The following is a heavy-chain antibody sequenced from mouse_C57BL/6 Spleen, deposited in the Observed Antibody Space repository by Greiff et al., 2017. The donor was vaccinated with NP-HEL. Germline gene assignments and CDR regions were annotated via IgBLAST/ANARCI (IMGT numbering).Heavy chain of an antibody. CDR2: IYPRSGNT. J-gene: IGHJ3*01. CDR1: GYTFTSYG. V-gene: IGHV1-81*01. D-gene: IGHD1-1*01. CDR3: ARLGTTVVATKTWFAY. Sequence: QVHVKQSGAELARPGASVKLSCKASGYTFTSYGISWVKQRTGQGLEWIGEIYPRSGNTYYNEKFKGKATLTADKSSSTAYMELRSLTSEDSAVYFCARLGTTVVATKTWFAYWGQGTLVTVSA.